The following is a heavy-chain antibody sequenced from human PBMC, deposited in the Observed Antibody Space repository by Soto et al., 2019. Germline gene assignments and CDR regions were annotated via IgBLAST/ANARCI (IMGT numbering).Heavy chain of an antibody. D-gene: IGHD1-26*01. CDR2: IYYSGTT. Sequence: QVQLQESGPGLVKASRTLSLTCTVSGGSITTGGHFWSWIRQHPGTGLEWIGYIYYSGTTHFNPSLKSRVSISVDTSKNQFSLKLSSVTAADTAMYYCARVVSGSYFDYWGQGTLVTVSS. CDR3: ARVVSGSYFDY. V-gene: IGHV4-31*03. J-gene: IGHJ4*02. CDR1: GGSITTGGHF.